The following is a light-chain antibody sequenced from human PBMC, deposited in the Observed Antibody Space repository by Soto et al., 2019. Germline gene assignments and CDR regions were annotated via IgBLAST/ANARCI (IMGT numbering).Light chain of an antibody. CDR2: AAS. V-gene: IGKV1-5*01. CDR3: HNLPPLT. Sequence: DIQMTQSPSTLSASVGDRVTITCRASQSISSWLAWYQQKPGKAPKLLIYAASNLETGVPSRFSGSESGTDSTFTISSLQPEDIATYKYHNLPPLTFGGGTKVDIK. J-gene: IGKJ4*01. CDR1: QSISSW.